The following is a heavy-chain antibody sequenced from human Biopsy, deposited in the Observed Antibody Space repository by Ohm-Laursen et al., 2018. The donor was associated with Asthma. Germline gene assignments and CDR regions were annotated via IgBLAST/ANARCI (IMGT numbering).Heavy chain of an antibody. CDR1: GFTVSRDH. Sequence: GSLGLSCAASGFTVSRDHMFWVRQAPGKGLEWVSVIYSGGTSHTADSVRGRFTISRDFSKNTLHLRMHSLRVEDTAVYYCARGDSSGWSHYYFDYWGQGTLVTVSS. D-gene: IGHD6-19*01. V-gene: IGHV3-53*01. CDR2: IYSGGTS. CDR3: ARGDSSGWSHYYFDY. J-gene: IGHJ4*02.